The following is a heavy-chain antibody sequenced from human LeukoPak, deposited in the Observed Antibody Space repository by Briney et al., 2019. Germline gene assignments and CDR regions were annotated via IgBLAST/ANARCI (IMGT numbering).Heavy chain of an antibody. J-gene: IGHJ5*02. CDR1: GGSISSSSYY. CDR2: INYSGST. CDR3: ITGTGWFDP. V-gene: IGHV4-39*01. D-gene: IGHD1-7*01. Sequence: PSETLSLTCTVSGGSISSSSYYWGWTRQPPGKGLEWIGSINYSGSTYYDPSLKSRVTISVDTSKNQFSLKLSSVTAADTAVYYCITGTGWFDPWGQGTLVTVSS.